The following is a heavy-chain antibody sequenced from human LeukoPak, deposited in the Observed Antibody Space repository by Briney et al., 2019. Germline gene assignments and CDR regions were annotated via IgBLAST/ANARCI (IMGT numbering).Heavy chain of an antibody. Sequence: SETLSLTCTVSGGSISSSSYYWGWIRQPPGKGLEWIGSIYYSGSTYYNPSLKSRVTISVDTSKNQFSLKLSSVTAADTAVYYCARPVTHSSGYYVYYMDVWGKGTTVTVSS. J-gene: IGHJ6*03. CDR1: GGSISSSSYY. V-gene: IGHV4-39*01. CDR3: ARPVTHSSGYYVYYMDV. D-gene: IGHD3-22*01. CDR2: IYYSGST.